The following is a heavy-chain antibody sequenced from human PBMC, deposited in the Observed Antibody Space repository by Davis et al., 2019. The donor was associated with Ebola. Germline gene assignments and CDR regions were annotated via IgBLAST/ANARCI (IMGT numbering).Heavy chain of an antibody. J-gene: IGHJ4*02. D-gene: IGHD2-15*01. CDR2: IRYDGSNK. CDR3: ARDILVAAISFDY. Sequence: GESLKISCAASGFTFSSYGMHWVRQAPGKGLEWVAFIRYDGSNKYYADSVKGRFTISRDNAKNSLYLQMNSLRDEDTAVYYCARDILVAAISFDYWGQGTLVTVSS. V-gene: IGHV3-30*02. CDR1: GFTFSSYG.